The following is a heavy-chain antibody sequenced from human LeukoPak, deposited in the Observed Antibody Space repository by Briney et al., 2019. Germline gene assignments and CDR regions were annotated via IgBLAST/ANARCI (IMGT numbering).Heavy chain of an antibody. CDR2: ISAYNGNT. CDR1: GYTFTSYG. V-gene: IGHV1-18*01. J-gene: IGHJ6*02. D-gene: IGHD3-9*01. CDR3: AREGTYYDILTGYHLWLNYYYYGMDV. Sequence: ASVKVSCKASGYTFTSYGISWVRQAPGQGLEWMGWISAYNGNTNYAQKLQGRVTMTTDTSTSTAYMEPRSLRSDDTAVYYCAREGTYYDILTGYHLWLNYYYYGMDVWGQGTTVTVSS.